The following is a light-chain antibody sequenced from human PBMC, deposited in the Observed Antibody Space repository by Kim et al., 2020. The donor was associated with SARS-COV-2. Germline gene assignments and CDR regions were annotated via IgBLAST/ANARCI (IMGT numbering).Light chain of an antibody. CDR3: QSYDDNYQWV. Sequence: RPRASCPVANNYVQWYQQRPGSAPTVVIYEDHQRPSRVPDRFSGSIDRSSNSASLTISGLQTEDEADYYCQSYDDNYQWVFGGGTQLTVL. V-gene: IGLV6-57*03. J-gene: IGLJ3*02. CDR2: EDH. CDR1: SCPVANNY.